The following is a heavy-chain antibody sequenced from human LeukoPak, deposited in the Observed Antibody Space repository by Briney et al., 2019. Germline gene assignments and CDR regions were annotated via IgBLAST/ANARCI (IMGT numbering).Heavy chain of an antibody. CDR1: GFTFSKYW. Sequence: PGGSLRLSCAASGFTFSKYWMLWVRQAPGKGLESVSRINTDGTVTTYADSVKGRFTVSRDNADNTIFLQMNSVREEDTAVYYCATKQWLAPPPDSWGQGTPVTVSS. CDR3: ATKQWLAPPPDS. V-gene: IGHV3-74*01. J-gene: IGHJ4*02. D-gene: IGHD6-19*01. CDR2: INTDGTVT.